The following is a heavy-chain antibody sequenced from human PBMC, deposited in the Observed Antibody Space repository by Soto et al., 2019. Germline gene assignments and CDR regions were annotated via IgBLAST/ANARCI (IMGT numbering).Heavy chain of an antibody. CDR1: DGSSSSYD. D-gene: IGHD1-26*01. J-gene: IGHJ3*02. CDR3: ARFPGYSTSWAAFDI. CDR2: IFYTGST. Sequence: SLPLPVSYSVADGSSSSYDGSWIMKPPGKGLEWIGYIFYTGSTDYNPSLQSRVAISIGASRKDFSLKMTSVAAADTAIYYCARFPGYSTSWAAFDIWGQGTLVTVSS. V-gene: IGHV4-59*01.